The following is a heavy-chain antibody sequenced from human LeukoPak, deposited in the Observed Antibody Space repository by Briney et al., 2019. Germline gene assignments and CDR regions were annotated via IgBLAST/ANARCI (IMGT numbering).Heavy chain of an antibody. J-gene: IGHJ4*02. Sequence: SGPTLTKPTQTLTLPYTFSQVSLPPSAMGVGWVRQPPEKDLEWLALIYWDDDKRYSPSLKSRLTITKDTSKNQVVLTMTNMDPVDTATYYCARVVRGVITFDYWGQGTLVTVSS. CDR3: ARVVRGVITFDY. CDR1: QVSLPPSAMG. V-gene: IGHV2-5*02. CDR2: IYWDDDK. D-gene: IGHD3-10*01.